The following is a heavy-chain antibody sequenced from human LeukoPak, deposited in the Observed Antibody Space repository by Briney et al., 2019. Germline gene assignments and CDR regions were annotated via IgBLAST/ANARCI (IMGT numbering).Heavy chain of an antibody. J-gene: IGHJ6*03. CDR3: ARDSSSSGYYYYYMDV. V-gene: IGHV4-34*01. D-gene: IGHD6-6*01. Sequence: SETLSLTCAVSGLPFSNYYWSWVRQSPRQGLEWIGEINHSGYTNYNPSLKSRVTMSIDTSKNQFSLMLTSVTAADTAVYYCARDSSSSGYYYYYMDVWGKGTTVTVSS. CDR2: INHSGYT. CDR1: GLPFSNYY.